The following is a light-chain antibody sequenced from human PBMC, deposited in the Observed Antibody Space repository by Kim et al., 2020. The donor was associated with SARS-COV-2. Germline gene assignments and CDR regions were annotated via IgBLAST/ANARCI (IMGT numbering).Light chain of an antibody. CDR1: QGISNY. CDR3: RQYDSAPRT. CDR2: GAS. J-gene: IGKJ1*01. V-gene: IGKV1-27*01. Sequence: DIQMTQSPSSLSTSVGDRVTISCRASQGISNYLAWYQQKPGKAPNLLIYGASTLQSGVPSRFSGSGSGTDFTLTISTLQPEDVATYYCRQYDSAPRTFGQGTQVEIK.